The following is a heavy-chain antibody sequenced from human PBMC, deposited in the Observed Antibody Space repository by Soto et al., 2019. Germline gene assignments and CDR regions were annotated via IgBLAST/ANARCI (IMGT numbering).Heavy chain of an antibody. J-gene: IGHJ6*02. CDR1: GGSFSGYY. D-gene: IGHD6-19*01. CDR3: ARSGGWYYYYYGMDV. Sequence: SETLSLTCAVYGGSFSGYYWSWIRQPPGKGPEWIGEINHSGSTNYNPSLKSRVTISVDTSKNQFSLKLSSVTAADTAVYYCARSGGWYYYYYGMDVWGQGTTVT. CDR2: INHSGST. V-gene: IGHV4-34*01.